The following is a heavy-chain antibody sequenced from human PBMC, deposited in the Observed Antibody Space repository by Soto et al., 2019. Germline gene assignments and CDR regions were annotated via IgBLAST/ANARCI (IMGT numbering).Heavy chain of an antibody. Sequence: ASVKVSCKASGYTFTSYVIHWVRQAPGQRLEWMGWINPVSGDTKYSQKFQGRVTITTDTSANTVYMELSTLTSEDTAMYDCARDLGSMVSKVVVYDYAMDVWGQGTMVTVSS. D-gene: IGHD5-18*01. CDR2: INPVSGDT. CDR3: ARDLGSMVSKVVVYDYAMDV. V-gene: IGHV1-3*01. J-gene: IGHJ6*02. CDR1: GYTFTSYV.